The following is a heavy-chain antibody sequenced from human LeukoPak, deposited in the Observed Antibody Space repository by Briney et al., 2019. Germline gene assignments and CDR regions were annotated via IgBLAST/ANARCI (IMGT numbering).Heavy chain of an antibody. D-gene: IGHD2-2*01. J-gene: IGHJ4*02. CDR3: ASTLGYCTSSSCPDIDY. Sequence: ASVKVSCKASGYTFTAYSMHWVRQAPGQGLEWMGWIKPNSGDTNYAQKFQGRVTMTRDTSISAAYMELRRLRSDDTAVSYCASTLGYCTSSSCPDIDYWGQGTLVTVSS. CDR1: GYTFTAYS. CDR2: IKPNSGDT. V-gene: IGHV1-2*02.